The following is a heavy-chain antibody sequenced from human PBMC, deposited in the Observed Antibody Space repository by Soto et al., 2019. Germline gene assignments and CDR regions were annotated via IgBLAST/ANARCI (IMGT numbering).Heavy chain of an antibody. CDR1: GGTFSSYA. Sequence: ASVKVSCKASGGTFSSYAISWVRQAPGQGLELMGGISPIFGTTNYAQKFQGRVTITADESTSTAYMELSSLRSEDTAVYYGARAIVRGVITHSDCRYYGMDVWGQGTTVTVSS. V-gene: IGHV1-69*13. J-gene: IGHJ6*02. D-gene: IGHD3-10*01. CDR3: ARAIVRGVITHSDCRYYGMDV. CDR2: ISPIFGTT.